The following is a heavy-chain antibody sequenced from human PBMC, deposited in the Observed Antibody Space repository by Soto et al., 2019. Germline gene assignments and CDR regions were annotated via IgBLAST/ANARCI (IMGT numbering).Heavy chain of an antibody. D-gene: IGHD3-22*01. J-gene: IGHJ3*02. CDR2: IVVGSGNT. CDR3: AAQEVDDDYDSSGYWYDACNI. CDR1: GLTCTSSA. V-gene: IGHV1-58*01. Sequence: SVKVSCKASGLTCTSSAVQRVQQARGQRLAGIGWIVVGSGNTNYAQKFQERVTITRDMSTSTAYMELSSMRSEDKAVYYCAAQEVDDDYDSSGYWYDACNIWGQGTMVTVSS.